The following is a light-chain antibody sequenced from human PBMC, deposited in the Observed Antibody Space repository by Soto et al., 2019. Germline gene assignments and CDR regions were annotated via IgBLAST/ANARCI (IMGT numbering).Light chain of an antibody. CDR2: DAS. Sequence: EIVLTQSPATLSLSPGERATLSCRASQSVSSYLAWYPQKPGQAPRLLIYDASNRATGIPARFSGSGSGTDFTLTISSLAPEDFAVYYCQQRSNWPPTLTFGGGTKVEIK. J-gene: IGKJ4*01. CDR3: QQRSNWPPTLT. CDR1: QSVSSY. V-gene: IGKV3-11*01.